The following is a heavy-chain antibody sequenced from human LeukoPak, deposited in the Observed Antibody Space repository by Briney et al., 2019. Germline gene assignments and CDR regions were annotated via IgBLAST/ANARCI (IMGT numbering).Heavy chain of an antibody. D-gene: IGHD3-3*01. CDR2: IYYSGST. CDR3: ARSIGTTIFGVVIIQYYFDY. Sequence: ASETLSLTCTVSGGSISSSSYYWGWIRQPPGKGLEWIGSIYYSGSTYYNPSLKSRVTISVDTSKNQFSLKLSSVTAADTAVYYCARSIGTTIFGVVIIQYYFDYWGQGTLVTVSS. CDR1: GGSISSSSYY. J-gene: IGHJ4*02. V-gene: IGHV4-39*01.